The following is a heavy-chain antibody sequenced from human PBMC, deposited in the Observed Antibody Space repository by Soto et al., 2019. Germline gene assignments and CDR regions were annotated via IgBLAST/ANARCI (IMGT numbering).Heavy chain of an antibody. J-gene: IGHJ6*02. CDR3: ARYVTGYRSSWLDYYVMDF. Sequence: SENLSLTRTVSGGSISSYCWRWIRQPPGKGLEWIGYIYYSGITNYNPSLKSRVTISVDTSKNQLALKVSYVTAADTPVYYCARYVTGYRSSWLDYYVMDFWAQGTTVTVSS. V-gene: IGHV4-59*01. D-gene: IGHD6-13*01. CDR2: IYYSGIT. CDR1: GGSISSYC.